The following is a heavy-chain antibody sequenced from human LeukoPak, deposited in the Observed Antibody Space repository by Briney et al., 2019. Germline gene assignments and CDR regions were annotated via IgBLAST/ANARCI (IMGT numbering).Heavy chain of an antibody. CDR2: IRYDGSNK. D-gene: IGHD3-10*01. V-gene: IGHV3-30*02. CDR1: GFTFSSYG. J-gene: IGHJ4*02. Sequence: GGSLRLSCAASGFTFSSYGMHWVRQAPGKGLEWVTFIRYDGSNKYYADSVKGRFTISRDNSKNTLYLEMNSLRAEDTAVYYCAKDIGSYYDYWGQGILVTVSS. CDR3: AKDIGSYYDY.